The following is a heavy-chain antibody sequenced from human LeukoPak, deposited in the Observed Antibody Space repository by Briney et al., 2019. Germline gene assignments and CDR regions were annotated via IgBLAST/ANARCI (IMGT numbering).Heavy chain of an antibody. CDR3: AREGAAAGIAVAQPFDY. CDR2: IYHSGST. D-gene: IGHD6-13*01. CDR1: GGSISSSNW. V-gene: IGHV4-4*02. Sequence: SGTLSLTCAVSGGSISSSNWWSWVRQPPGKGLEWIGEIYHSGSTNYNPSLKSQVTISVDKSKNQFSLKLSSVTAADTAVYYCAREGAAAGIAVAQPFDYWGQGTLVTVSS. J-gene: IGHJ4*02.